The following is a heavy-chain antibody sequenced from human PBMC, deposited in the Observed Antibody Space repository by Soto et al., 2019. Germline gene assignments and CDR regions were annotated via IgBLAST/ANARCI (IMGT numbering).Heavy chain of an antibody. Sequence: QVQLVESGGGVVQPGTSLRLSCVASGFTFSNYGIHWVRQAPGKGLEWVALISYEGSKEEYADSVKGRFTISRDNSKNTVYLQMNSLRAEDTAVYFCAKSVYSGYPANWFDPWGQGTLVTVSS. J-gene: IGHJ5*02. CDR3: AKSVYSGYPANWFDP. V-gene: IGHV3-30*18. D-gene: IGHD5-12*01. CDR2: ISYEGSKE. CDR1: GFTFSNYG.